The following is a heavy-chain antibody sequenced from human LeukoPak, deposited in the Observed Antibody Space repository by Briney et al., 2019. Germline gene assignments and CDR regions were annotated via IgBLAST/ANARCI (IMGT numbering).Heavy chain of an antibody. V-gene: IGHV1-18*01. CDR1: GYTFNTYG. CDR3: ARESTGGSLEIDY. D-gene: IGHD2-8*02. J-gene: IGHJ4*02. CDR2: ISAYNGDT. Sequence: ASVKVSCKASGYTFNTYGIIWVRQAPGQGLEWMGWISAYNGDTTYAQKLQGRVTLTTEASTSTAYMELRSLRSDDTAVYYCARESTGGSLEIDYWGQGTLVTVSS.